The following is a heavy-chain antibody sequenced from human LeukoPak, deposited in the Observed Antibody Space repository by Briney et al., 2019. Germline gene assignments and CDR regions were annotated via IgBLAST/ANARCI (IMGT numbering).Heavy chain of an antibody. D-gene: IGHD2-8*01. CDR3: TTPFQYALHGY. V-gene: IGHV3-23*01. CDR1: GFTFSSYA. J-gene: IGHJ4*02. CDR2: ISGSGGST. Sequence: PGGSLRLSCAASGFTFSSYAMSWVRQAPGKGLEWVSAISGSGGSTYYADSVKGRFTISRDNSKNTLYLQMNSLKTEDTAVYYCTTPFQYALHGYWGQGTLVTVSS.